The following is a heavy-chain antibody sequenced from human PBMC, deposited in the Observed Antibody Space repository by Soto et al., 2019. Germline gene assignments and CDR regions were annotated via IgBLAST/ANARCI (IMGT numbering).Heavy chain of an antibody. CDR2: ISTYNGNT. J-gene: IGHJ6*02. CDR1: GYTFTNYG. CDR3: ARGGYNHGYGRYYYYGIDV. D-gene: IGHD5-18*01. V-gene: IGHV1-18*01. Sequence: QVQLVQSGAEAKKPGASVRVSCKASGYTFTNYGINWVRQAPGQGLEWMGWISTYNGNTNYAQNLQGGVTMTTDTSTSTAYMELRSLRSDDTAVYYCARGGYNHGYGRYYYYGIDVWGQGTTVTVSS.